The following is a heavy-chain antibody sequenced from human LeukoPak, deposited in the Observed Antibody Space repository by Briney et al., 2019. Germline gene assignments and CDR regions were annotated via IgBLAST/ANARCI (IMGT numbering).Heavy chain of an antibody. D-gene: IGHD3-22*01. V-gene: IGHV3-21*01. J-gene: IGHJ4*02. CDR3: ASLLITMIVVDTDPFDY. CDR1: GFTFSSYS. CDR2: IDPSSTYI. Sequence: PGGSLRLSCAASGFTFSSYSMNWVRQAPGKGLEWVSAIDPSSTYIYYADSVKGRFTISRDNAENSLYLQMNSLRVEDTAVYYCASLLITMIVVDTDPFDYWGQGTLVTVSS.